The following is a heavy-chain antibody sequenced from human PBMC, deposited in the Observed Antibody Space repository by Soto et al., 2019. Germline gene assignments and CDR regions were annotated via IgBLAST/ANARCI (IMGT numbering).Heavy chain of an antibody. J-gene: IGHJ4*02. V-gene: IGHV4-31*03. CDR1: GGSISSGGYY. CDR3: ARLRYCSSTSCSLNYFDY. Sequence: PSETLSLTCIVSGGSISSGGYYWSWIRQHPGKGLEWIGYIYYSGSTYYNPSLKSRVTISVDTSKNQFSLKLSSVTAADTAVYYCARLRYCSSTSCSLNYFDYWGQGTLVTVSS. CDR2: IYYSGST. D-gene: IGHD2-2*01.